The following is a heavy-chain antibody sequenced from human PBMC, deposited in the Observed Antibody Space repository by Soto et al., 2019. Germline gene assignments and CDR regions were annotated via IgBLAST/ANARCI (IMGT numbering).Heavy chain of an antibody. J-gene: IGHJ4*02. CDR3: ASSTYYDILTGYSPYYFDY. CDR2: IYYSGST. D-gene: IGHD3-9*01. Sequence: SETLSLTCTVSGGSISSYYWSWIRQPPGKGLEWIGYIYYSGSTNYNPSLKSRVTISVDTSKNQFSLKLSSVTAADTAVYYCASSTYYDILTGYSPYYFDYWGQGPLVTVSS. CDR1: GGSISSYY. V-gene: IGHV4-59*01.